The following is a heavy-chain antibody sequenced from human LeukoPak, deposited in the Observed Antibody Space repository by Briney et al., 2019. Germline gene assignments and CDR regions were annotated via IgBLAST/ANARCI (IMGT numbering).Heavy chain of an antibody. CDR1: GGSISSSSYY. J-gene: IGHJ5*02. V-gene: IGHV4-39*01. CDR2: IYYSGST. Sequence: SETLSLTCTVSGGSISSSSYYWGWIRQPPGKGLEWIGSIYYSGSTYYNPSLKSRVTISVDTSKNQFSLKLSSVTAADTAVYYCARHSGSWFGEDWFDPWGQGTLVTVSS. D-gene: IGHD3-10*01. CDR3: ARHSGSWFGEDWFDP.